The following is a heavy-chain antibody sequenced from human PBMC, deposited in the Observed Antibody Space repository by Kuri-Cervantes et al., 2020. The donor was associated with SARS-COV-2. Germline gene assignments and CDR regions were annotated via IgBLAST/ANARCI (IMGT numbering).Heavy chain of an antibody. CDR1: GDFVTNHH. V-gene: IGHV4-59*02. CDR2: IFYTGIT. CDR3: ARDGRMLRQYSSSLNWFDP. Sequence: SETLSLTCNVSGDFVTNHHWSWIRQPPEKGLEWIGYIFYTGITDYNPSLKSRVTISVDTSKNQFSLKLSSVTAADTAVYYCARDGRMLRQYSSSLNWFDPWGQGTLVTVSS. D-gene: IGHD6-6*01. J-gene: IGHJ5*02.